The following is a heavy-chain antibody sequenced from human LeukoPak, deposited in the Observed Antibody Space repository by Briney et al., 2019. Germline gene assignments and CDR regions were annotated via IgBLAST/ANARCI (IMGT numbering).Heavy chain of an antibody. Sequence: GGSLRLSCAASGFLFTGYTMNWVRQAPGKGLEWISYIRTSGGVVSYTDSVRGRFTISTDSAKNSLYLQMNSLRDDDTAVYYCVRDQFYAFDVWGQGTMVTVSS. CDR2: IRTSGGVV. V-gene: IGHV3-48*02. CDR3: VRDQFYAFDV. CDR1: GFLFTGYT. J-gene: IGHJ3*01.